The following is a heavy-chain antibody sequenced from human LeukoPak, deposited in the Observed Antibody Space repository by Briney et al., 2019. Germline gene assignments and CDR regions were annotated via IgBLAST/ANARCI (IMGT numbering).Heavy chain of an antibody. J-gene: IGHJ6*02. CDR2: ISSSGSTI. CDR3: ARGPYSSGWYPFKNYYGMDV. Sequence: GGSLRLSCEASGFTFSSYEMNWVRQAPGKGLEWVSYISSSGSTIYYAESVKGRFTISRDNAKNSLYLQMNRLRAEDTAVYYCARGPYSSGWYPFKNYYGMDVWGQGTTVTVSS. D-gene: IGHD6-19*01. CDR1: GFTFSSYE. V-gene: IGHV3-48*03.